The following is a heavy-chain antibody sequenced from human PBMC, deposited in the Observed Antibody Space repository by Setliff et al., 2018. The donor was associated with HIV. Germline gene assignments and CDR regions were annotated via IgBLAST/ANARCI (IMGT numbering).Heavy chain of an antibody. CDR2: VYHSGST. J-gene: IGHJ4*02. CDR1: GYSISSGYH. Sequence: PSETLSLTCGVSGYSISSGYHWDWIRQPPGKGLEWIGSVYHSGSTNYNPSLKSRVTISVDTSKNHFSLKLNSVTAADTAVYYCAREGGYSNYGNFDYWGQGALVTV. CDR3: AREGGYSNYGNFDY. V-gene: IGHV4-38-2*02. D-gene: IGHD4-4*01.